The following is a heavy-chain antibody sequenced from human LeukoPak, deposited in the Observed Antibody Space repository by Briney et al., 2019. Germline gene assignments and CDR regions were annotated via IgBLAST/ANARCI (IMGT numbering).Heavy chain of an antibody. CDR3: ARELRYFDWPDAFDI. CDR2: IYYSGST. Sequence: SETLSLTCTVSGGSISSSSYYWGWIRQPPGRGLEWIGSIYYSGSTYYNPSLKSRVTISVDTSKNQFSLKLSSVTAADTAVYYCARELRYFDWPDAFDIWGQGTMVTVSS. CDR1: GGSISSSSYY. V-gene: IGHV4-39*07. D-gene: IGHD3-9*01. J-gene: IGHJ3*02.